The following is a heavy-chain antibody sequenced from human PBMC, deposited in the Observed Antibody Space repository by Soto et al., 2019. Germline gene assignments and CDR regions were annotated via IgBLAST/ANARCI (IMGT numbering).Heavy chain of an antibody. J-gene: IGHJ6*02. CDR1: GFTFSSYG. CDR3: AKGLDCSGGSCFYYYYGMDV. Sequence: QVQLVESGGGVVRPGRSLRLSCAASGFTFSSYGMHWVRQAPGKGLEWVAVISYDGSNKYYADSVKGRFTISRDNSKNTLYLQMNSLRAEDTAVYYCAKGLDCSGGSCFYYYYGMDVWGQGTTVTVSS. CDR2: ISYDGSNK. D-gene: IGHD2-15*01. V-gene: IGHV3-30*18.